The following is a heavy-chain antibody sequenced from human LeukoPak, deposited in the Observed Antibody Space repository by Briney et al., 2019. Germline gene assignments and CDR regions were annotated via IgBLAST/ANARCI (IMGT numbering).Heavy chain of an antibody. J-gene: IGHJ3*02. CDR1: GYTFTGYY. CDR3: ARDHLRLYDILTGYGAFDI. V-gene: IGHV1-2*02. D-gene: IGHD3-9*01. Sequence: GASVKVSCKASGYTFTGYYMHWVRQAPGQGLEWMGWINPNSGGTNYAQKFQGRVTMTRDTSISTAYMELSRLRSDDTAVYYCARDHLRLYDILTGYGAFDIWGQGTMVTVSS. CDR2: INPNSGGT.